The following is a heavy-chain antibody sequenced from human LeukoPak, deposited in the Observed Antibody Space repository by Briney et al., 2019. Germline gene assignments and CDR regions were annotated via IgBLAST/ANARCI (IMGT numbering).Heavy chain of an antibody. J-gene: IGHJ4*02. CDR1: GYTFTSYG. CDR3: ARDLMMIAEIYFDY. Sequence: AAVKVSCKASGYTFTSYGISWVRQAPGQGLEWMGWISAYNGNTNYAQKLQGRVTMTTDTSTSTAYMELRSLRSDDTAVYYCARDLMMIAEIYFDYWGQGTLVTVSS. V-gene: IGHV1-18*01. D-gene: IGHD3-22*01. CDR2: ISAYNGNT.